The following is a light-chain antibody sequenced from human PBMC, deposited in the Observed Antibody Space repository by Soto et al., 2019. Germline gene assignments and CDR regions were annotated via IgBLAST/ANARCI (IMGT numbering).Light chain of an antibody. CDR1: SSDIGPYKY. CDR3: TSYTTIKYVV. J-gene: IGLJ2*01. CDR2: EVS. V-gene: IGLV2-14*01. Sequence: QSVLTQPASVSGSPGQSITISCTGASSDIGPYKYASWFQHHPGKAPKLIIFEVSNRPSGISDRFSGFKSANTAYLTISGGPPEDEADYHCTSYTTIKYVVFCGGTQVTVL.